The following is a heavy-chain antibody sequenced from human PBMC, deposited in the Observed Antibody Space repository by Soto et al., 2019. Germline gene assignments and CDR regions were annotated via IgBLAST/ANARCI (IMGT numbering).Heavy chain of an antibody. D-gene: IGHD2-2*01. V-gene: IGHV3-74*01. CDR3: AKGIVIVPAPSPVGYIDY. J-gene: IGHJ4*02. CDR2: INSDGSST. CDR1: GFTFSSYW. Sequence: LRLSCAASGFTFSSYWMHWVRQAPGKGLVWVSRINSDGSSTNYADSVRGRFTISRDNAKNTLYLQMNSLRAEDTAVYYCAKGIVIVPAPSPVGYIDYWGQGTLVTVSS.